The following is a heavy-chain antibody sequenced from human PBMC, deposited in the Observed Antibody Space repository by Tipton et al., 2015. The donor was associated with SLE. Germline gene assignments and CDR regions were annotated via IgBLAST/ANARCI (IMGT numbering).Heavy chain of an antibody. Sequence: SLRLSCSASGFTFGSYWMSWVRQAPGKGLEWVANIKQDGNEKYYVDSVKGRFTISRDNSKNTLYLQMNSLRAEDTAVYYCASPVTGKGNYWGQGTLVTVSS. CDR1: GFTFGSYW. V-gene: IGHV3-7*01. CDR2: IKQDGNEK. CDR3: ASPVTGKGNY. D-gene: IGHD6-19*01. J-gene: IGHJ4*02.